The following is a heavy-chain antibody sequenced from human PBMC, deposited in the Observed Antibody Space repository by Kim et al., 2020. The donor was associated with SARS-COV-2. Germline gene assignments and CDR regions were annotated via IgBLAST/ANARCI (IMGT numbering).Heavy chain of an antibody. CDR3: ARDPIAARPYSPFDY. J-gene: IGHJ4*02. D-gene: IGHD6-6*01. Sequence: DSVKGLLTISGDNAKNSLYLQMNSLRAEDTAVYYCARDPIAARPYSPFDYWGQGTLVTVSS. V-gene: IGHV3-7*01.